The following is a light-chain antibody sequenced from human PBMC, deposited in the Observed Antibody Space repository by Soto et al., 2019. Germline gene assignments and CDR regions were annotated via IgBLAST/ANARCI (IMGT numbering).Light chain of an antibody. Sequence: QSVLSQPASVSGSPGQSITISCTGTSSDVGGYNYVSWYQQHPGKAPKVMIYDVSNRPSGVSNRFSGSKSGNTASLTISGLQAEDEADYFCSSYASSGTLVVFGGGTKVTVL. CDR2: DVS. CDR1: SSDVGGYNY. J-gene: IGLJ2*01. V-gene: IGLV2-14*01. CDR3: SSYASSGTLVV.